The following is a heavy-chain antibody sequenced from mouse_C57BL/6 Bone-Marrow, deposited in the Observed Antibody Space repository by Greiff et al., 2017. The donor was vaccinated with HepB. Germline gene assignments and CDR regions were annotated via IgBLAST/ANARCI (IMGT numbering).Heavy chain of an antibody. CDR1: GYTFTTYP. D-gene: IGHD2-4*01. CDR2: FHPYNDDT. V-gene: IGHV1-47*01. CDR3: ARRAIYYDYDGGLFDY. J-gene: IGHJ2*01. Sequence: LVESGAELVKPGASVKMSCKASGYTFTTYPIEWMKQNHGKSLEWIGNFHPYNDDTKYNEKFKGKATLTVEKSSSTVYLELSRLTSDDSAVYYCARRAIYYDYDGGLFDYWGQGTTLTVSS.